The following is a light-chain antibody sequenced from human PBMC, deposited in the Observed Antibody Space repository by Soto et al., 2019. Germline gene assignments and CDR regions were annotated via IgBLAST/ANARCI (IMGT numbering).Light chain of an antibody. V-gene: IGLV2-14*03. CDR2: DVN. J-gene: IGLJ2*01. Sequence: QSALTQPASVSGSPEQSITVSCTGTSSDVGGYNYVSWYQHHPGKAPKVLIYDVNTRPSGVSHRFSGSKSGNTASLTISDLQAEDEADYYYGSHTSSGTRIFGGGTKLTVL. CDR1: SSDVGGYNY. CDR3: GSHTSSGTRI.